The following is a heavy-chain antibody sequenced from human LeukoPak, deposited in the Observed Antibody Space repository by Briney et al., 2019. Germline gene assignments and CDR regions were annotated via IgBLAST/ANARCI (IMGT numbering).Heavy chain of an antibody. V-gene: IGHV4-4*07. CDR1: GGSLNSYF. J-gene: IGHJ3*01. Sequence: SETLSLTCSVSGGSLNSYFWSWIRQPAGEGLEWIGRIYSNENFDYNPSLKSRVTMSIDASKNQLSLILTSVSAADTAKYYCARDRHIASDSFDVWGQGILVTVSS. CDR2: IYSNENF. CDR3: ARDRHIASDSFDV. D-gene: IGHD2-21*01.